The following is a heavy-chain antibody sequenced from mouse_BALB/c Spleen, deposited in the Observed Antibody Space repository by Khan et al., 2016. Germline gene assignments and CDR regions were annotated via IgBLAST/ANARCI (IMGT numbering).Heavy chain of an antibody. V-gene: IGHV5-9-4*01. Sequence: EVELVESGGGLVKPGGSLTLSCAAPGFTFSSYAMSWVRQSPEKRLEWVAEISSGGSYTYYPDPVTGRFTISRDNAKNTLYLEMSSLRSEDTAMYYCARAYSPYWGQGTLVTVSA. D-gene: IGHD2-12*01. J-gene: IGHJ3*01. CDR2: ISSGGSYT. CDR3: ARAYSPY. CDR1: GFTFSSYA.